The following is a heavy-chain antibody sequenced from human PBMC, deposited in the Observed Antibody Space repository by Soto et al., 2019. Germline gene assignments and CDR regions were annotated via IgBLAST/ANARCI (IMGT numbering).Heavy chain of an antibody. CDR2: IYQSGRT. D-gene: IGHD3-3*01. V-gene: IGHV4-30-2*01. J-gene: IGHJ6*02. CDR3: AREMTIFGVAPGGGVDV. CDR1: GGSINTFDFS. Sequence: PSETLSLTCAVSGGSINTFDFSWSWIRQPPGRGLEWIGSIYQSGRTYYIPSLKSRVTMSLEKSKNQFSLKINSVAAADTAIYYCAREMTIFGVAPGGGVDVWGQGTTVTVSS.